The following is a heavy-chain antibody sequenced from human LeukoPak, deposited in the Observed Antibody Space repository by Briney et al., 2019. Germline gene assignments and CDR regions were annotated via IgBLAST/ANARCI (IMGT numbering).Heavy chain of an antibody. D-gene: IGHD2-15*01. CDR1: GGTFSSYA. CDR2: IIPILGIA. Sequence: SSVKVSCKASGGTFSSYAISWVRQAPGQGLEWMGRIIPILGIANYAQKFQGRVTITADKSTSTAYMELSSLRSEDTAVYYCARERLVAARYYYYGMDVWGQGTTVTVSS. J-gene: IGHJ6*02. V-gene: IGHV1-69*04. CDR3: ARERLVAARYYYYGMDV.